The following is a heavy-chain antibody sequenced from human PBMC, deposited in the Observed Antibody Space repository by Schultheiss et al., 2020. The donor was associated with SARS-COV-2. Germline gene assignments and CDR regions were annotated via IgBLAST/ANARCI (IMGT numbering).Heavy chain of an antibody. Sequence: GGSLRLSCAASGFTVSSNYMSWVRQAPGKGLVWVSRINSDGSSTSYADSVKGRFTISRDNAKNTLYLQMNSLKTEDTAVYYCTTGIVLTTGFDYWGQGTLVTVSS. CDR2: INSDGSST. D-gene: IGHD4-11*01. J-gene: IGHJ4*02. V-gene: IGHV3-74*01. CDR1: GFTVSSNY. CDR3: TTGIVLTTGFDY.